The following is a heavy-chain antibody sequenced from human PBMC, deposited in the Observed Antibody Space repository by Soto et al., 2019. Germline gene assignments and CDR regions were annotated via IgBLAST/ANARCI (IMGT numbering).Heavy chain of an antibody. CDR3: ARDKGVVVSTYGMDV. V-gene: IGHV3-30-3*01. CDR1: GFTFSSYA. Sequence: GWSLRLSCAASGFTFSSYAMHWVRQAPGKGLEWVAFISHDGSNKYYADSVKGRFTISRDNSKNTLYLQMNSLRAEDTAVYYCARDKGVVVSTYGMDVWGEGTTVTVSS. D-gene: IGHD3-22*01. CDR2: ISHDGSNK. J-gene: IGHJ6*02.